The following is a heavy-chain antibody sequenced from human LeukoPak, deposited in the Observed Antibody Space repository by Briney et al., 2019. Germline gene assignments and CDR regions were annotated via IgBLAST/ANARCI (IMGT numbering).Heavy chain of an antibody. CDR2: ISAYNGNT. D-gene: IGHD3-10*01. J-gene: IGHJ6*02. V-gene: IGHV1-18*01. Sequence: ASVKVSCKASGYTFTSYGISWVRQAPGQGLEWMGWISAYNGNTNYAQKLQGRVTMTTDTSTSTAYMELRSLRSDDTAVYYCARDRVPTVRGVIPMDVWGQGTTVTVSS. CDR1: GYTFTSYG. CDR3: ARDRVPTVRGVIPMDV.